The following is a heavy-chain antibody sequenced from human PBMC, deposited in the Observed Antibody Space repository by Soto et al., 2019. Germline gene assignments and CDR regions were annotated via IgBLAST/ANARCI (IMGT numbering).Heavy chain of an antibody. V-gene: IGHV3-30-3*01. CDR3: ARASRRAAAGISLIWGSSGNWFDP. CDR1: GFTFSSYA. CDR2: ISYDGSNK. Sequence: QVQLVESGGGVVQPGRSLRLSCAASGFTFSSYAMHWVRQAPGKGLEWVAVISYDGSNKYYADSVKGRFTISRDNSKNTLYLQMNSLRAEDTAVYYCARASRRAAAGISLIWGSSGNWFDPWGQGTLVTVSS. J-gene: IGHJ5*02. D-gene: IGHD6-13*01.